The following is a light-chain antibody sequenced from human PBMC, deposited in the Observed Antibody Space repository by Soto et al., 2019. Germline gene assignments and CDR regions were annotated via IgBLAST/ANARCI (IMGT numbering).Light chain of an antibody. CDR1: SSNIGTGYD. CDR3: QSYDGSLSGSV. CDR2: GNN. Sequence: QPVLTQPPSVSGAPGQRVTISCTGSSSNIGTGYDVHWYQQFPGTAPKLLIYGNNNRPSGVPDRFSGSKSGTSASLAITGLQSEDEADFYCQSYDGSLSGSVFGTGTQLTVL. V-gene: IGLV1-40*01. J-gene: IGLJ1*01.